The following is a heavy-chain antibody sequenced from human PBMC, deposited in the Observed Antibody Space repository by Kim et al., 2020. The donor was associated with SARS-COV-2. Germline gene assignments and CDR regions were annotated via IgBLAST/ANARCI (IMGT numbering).Heavy chain of an antibody. Sequence: GGSLRLSCAASGFTFSSYAMSWVRQAPGKGLEWVSAISGSGGSTYYADSVKGRFTISRDNSKNTLYLQMNSLRAEDTAVYYCAKVVGSSSWYGNWFDPWGQGNLVTVSS. D-gene: IGHD6-13*01. CDR2: ISGSGGST. J-gene: IGHJ5*02. CDR3: AKVVGSSSWYGNWFDP. V-gene: IGHV3-23*01. CDR1: GFTFSSYA.